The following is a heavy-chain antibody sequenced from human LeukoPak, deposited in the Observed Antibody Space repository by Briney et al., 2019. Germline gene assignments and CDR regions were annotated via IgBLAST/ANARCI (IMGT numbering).Heavy chain of an antibody. CDR1: GGTFSSYA. CDR3: ARVRDGSGSYYPNWFDP. D-gene: IGHD3-10*01. Sequence: SVKVSCKASGGTFSSYAIRWVRQAPGQGLEWMGGIIPIFGTANYAQKFQGRVTITTDESTSTAYMELSSLRSEDTAVYYCARVRDGSGSYYPNWFDPWGQGTLVTVSS. CDR2: IIPIFGTA. J-gene: IGHJ5*02. V-gene: IGHV1-69*05.